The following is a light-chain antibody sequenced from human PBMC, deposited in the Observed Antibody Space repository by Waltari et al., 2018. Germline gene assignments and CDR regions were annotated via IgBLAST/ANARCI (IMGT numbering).Light chain of an antibody. CDR1: SRDIGAYDY. Sequence: QPALTQPASVSDSHGQPLTISCTATSRDIGAYDYVSWYQQHPGKAPKLLIYDVNTRPSGVSSRFSGSKFGNKAFLTISGLQAEDEADYYCSSFTTNTTRIFGGGTKLTVL. V-gene: IGLV2-14*03. CDR2: DVN. CDR3: SSFTTNTTRI. J-gene: IGLJ2*01.